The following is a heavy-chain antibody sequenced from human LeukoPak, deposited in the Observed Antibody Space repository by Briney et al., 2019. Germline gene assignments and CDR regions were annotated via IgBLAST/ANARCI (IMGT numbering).Heavy chain of an antibody. CDR1: GFTFSGYG. V-gene: IGHV3-30*18. J-gene: IGHJ6*03. D-gene: IGHD4-11*01. CDR3: AKPYYSGHYYYYYMDV. Sequence: GGSLRLSCAASGFTFSGYGMHWVRQAPGKGLEWVAVISYDGSNKYYADSVKGRFTISRDNSKNTLYLQMNSLRAEDTAVYYCAKPYYSGHYYYYYMDVWGKGTTVTVSS. CDR2: ISYDGSNK.